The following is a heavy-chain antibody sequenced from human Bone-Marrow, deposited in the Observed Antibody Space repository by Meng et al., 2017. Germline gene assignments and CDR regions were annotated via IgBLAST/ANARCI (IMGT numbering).Heavy chain of an antibody. V-gene: IGHV3-48*03. CDR1: GFTFSSFE. J-gene: IGHJ6*02. CDR2: IGSSGTDK. D-gene: IGHD1-26*01. Sequence: GESLKISCTASGFTFSSFEMDWVRQAPGKGLEWLSYIGSSGTDKYYADSVKGRFTVSRDNARNSLYLQMNSLRVGDTAVYYCAKGGRDPYYYAMDVWGQGATVTVSS. CDR3: AKGGRDPYYYAMDV.